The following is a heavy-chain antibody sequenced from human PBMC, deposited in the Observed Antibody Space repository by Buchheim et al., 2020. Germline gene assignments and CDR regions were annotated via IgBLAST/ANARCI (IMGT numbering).Heavy chain of an antibody. CDR1: GDTFNNYA. CDR3: ARQYYGSGSYREHYFDY. Sequence: QVQLVQSGAEVKKPGSSVKVSCKASGDTFNNYAISWVRQAPGQGLEWMGGIIPILGTANYAQKFQVRVTITADKSTSTAYMELSSLRSEDTAVHYCARQYYGSGSYREHYFDYWGQGTL. V-gene: IGHV1-69*06. CDR2: IIPILGTA. D-gene: IGHD3-10*01. J-gene: IGHJ4*02.